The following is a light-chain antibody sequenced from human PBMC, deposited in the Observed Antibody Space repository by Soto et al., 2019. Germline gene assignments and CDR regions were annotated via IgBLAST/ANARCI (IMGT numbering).Light chain of an antibody. CDR3: QQFDGSLWT. CDR2: DTS. V-gene: IGKV3-20*01. Sequence: EIVLTQSPGTLSLSPGARATLSCRASQSVISTHLAWYQQKPGLAPRLLIYDTSSRASGIPDRFSGSGSGTDFTLTISGLEPEDFAVYCCQQFDGSLWTFGQGTKVEIK. J-gene: IGKJ1*01. CDR1: QSVISTH.